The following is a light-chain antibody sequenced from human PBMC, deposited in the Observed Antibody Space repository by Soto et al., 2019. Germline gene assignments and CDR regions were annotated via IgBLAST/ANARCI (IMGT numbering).Light chain of an antibody. CDR1: SVGVGGYNY. CDR3: NSYTSKSTGV. Sequence: QSVLTQPASVSGSPGQSITISCTGTSVGVGGYNYVSWYQQHPGKAPKLIIYEVSNRPSGVSNRFSGSKSGNTASLTISGLQAEDEADYYCNSYTSKSTGVFGTGTKLTVL. V-gene: IGLV2-14*01. CDR2: EVS. J-gene: IGLJ1*01.